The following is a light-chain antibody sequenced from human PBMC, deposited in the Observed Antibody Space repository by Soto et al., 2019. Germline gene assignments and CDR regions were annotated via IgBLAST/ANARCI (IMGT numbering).Light chain of an antibody. Sequence: DIQMTQSPSTLAVSVGDRVTITCRASQPICSHLDWFQHKAGKAPKLLIYGGSTLIGGVPSRFSASGSGTDFTLTINSLPPEDFATYFCQKSYSPPWTFGQGTKV. CDR1: QPICSH. V-gene: IGKV1-39*01. CDR3: QKSYSPPWT. CDR2: GGS. J-gene: IGKJ1*01.